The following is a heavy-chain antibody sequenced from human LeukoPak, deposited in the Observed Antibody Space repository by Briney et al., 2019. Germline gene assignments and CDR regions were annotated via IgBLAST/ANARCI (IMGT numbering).Heavy chain of an antibody. CDR1: GFTFSSYS. CDR2: ISSSSSYI. J-gene: IGHJ4*02. Sequence: GGSLRLSCAASGFTFSSYSMNWVRQAPGKGLEWVSSISSSSSYIYYADSVKGRFTISRDNAKKSLYLQMNSLRAEDTAVYYCAREFGREYSGYEAASYWGQGTLVTVSS. V-gene: IGHV3-21*01. CDR3: AREFGREYSGYEAASY. D-gene: IGHD5-12*01.